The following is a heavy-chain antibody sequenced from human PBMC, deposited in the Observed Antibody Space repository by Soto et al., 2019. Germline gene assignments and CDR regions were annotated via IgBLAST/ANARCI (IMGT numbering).Heavy chain of an antibody. CDR3: ARGRHTGFTRYFDP. Sequence: LXLSPVFPGGFIPCVHWSWILQCPGKGLEWIAYTAYTGNTNYNPSLKSRVTISMDTSKNQLSPKLTSMTAADTAVYYCARGRHTGFTRYFDPWGQGTLVTVSS. V-gene: IGHV4-59*01. J-gene: IGHJ5*02. CDR1: GGFIPCVH. D-gene: IGHD5-12*01. CDR2: TAYTGNT.